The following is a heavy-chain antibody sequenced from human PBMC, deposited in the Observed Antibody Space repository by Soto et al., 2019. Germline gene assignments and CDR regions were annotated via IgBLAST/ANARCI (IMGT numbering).Heavy chain of an antibody. D-gene: IGHD6-19*01. Sequence: SETLSLTCAVYGGSFSGYYWSWIRQPPGKGLEWIGEINHSGSTNYNPSLKSRVTISVDTSKNQFSLKLSSVTAADTAVYYCTRVTAVAGNWGQGTLVTVSS. CDR1: GGSFSGYY. J-gene: IGHJ4*02. CDR2: INHSGST. CDR3: TRVTAVAGN. V-gene: IGHV4-34*01.